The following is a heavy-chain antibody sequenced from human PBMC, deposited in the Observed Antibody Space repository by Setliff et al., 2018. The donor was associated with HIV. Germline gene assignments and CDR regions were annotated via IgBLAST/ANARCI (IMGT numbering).Heavy chain of an antibody. V-gene: IGHV3-23*01. D-gene: IGHD2-15*01. Sequence: GGSLRLSCAASGFTFSSYAMSWVRQAPGKGLEWVSAITGSGASTYYADSVKGRFTISRDNSKNTLHLQMDSLRAEDTAVYYCAKGSPAPQYFQHWGQGTLVTVSS. CDR3: AKGSPAPQYFQH. J-gene: IGHJ1*01. CDR1: GFTFSSYA. CDR2: ITGSGAST.